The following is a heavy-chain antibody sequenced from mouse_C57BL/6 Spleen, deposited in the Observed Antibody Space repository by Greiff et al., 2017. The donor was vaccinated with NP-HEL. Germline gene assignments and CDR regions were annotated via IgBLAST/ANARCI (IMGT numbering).Heavy chain of an antibody. CDR1: GFTFSSYG. Sequence: EVQLQESGGDLVKPGGSLKLSCAASGFTFSSYGMSWVRQTPDKRLEWVATISSGGSYTYYPDSVKGRFTISRDNAKNTLYLQMSSLKSEDTAMYYCARRGAGNYYAMDYWGQGTSVTVSS. CDR3: ARRGAGNYYAMDY. V-gene: IGHV5-6*01. CDR2: ISSGGSYT. J-gene: IGHJ4*01.